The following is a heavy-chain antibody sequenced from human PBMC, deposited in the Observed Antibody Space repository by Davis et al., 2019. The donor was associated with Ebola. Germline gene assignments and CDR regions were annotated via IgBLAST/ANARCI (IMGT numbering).Heavy chain of an antibody. CDR1: GYTLTELS. Sequence: ASVKVSCKVSGYTLTELSMHWVRQAPGKGLEWMGGFDPEDGETIYAQKFQGRVTMTEDTSTDTAYMELSSLRSEDTAVYYCATLPLITIFGVVTHRSFDYWGQGTLVTVSS. V-gene: IGHV1-24*01. CDR3: ATLPLITIFGVVTHRSFDY. CDR2: FDPEDGET. D-gene: IGHD3-3*01. J-gene: IGHJ4*02.